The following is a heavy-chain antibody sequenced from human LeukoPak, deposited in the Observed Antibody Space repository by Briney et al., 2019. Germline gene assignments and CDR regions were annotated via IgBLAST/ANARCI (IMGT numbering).Heavy chain of an antibody. CDR1: GFTVSSNW. V-gene: IGHV3-74*01. D-gene: IGHD4-17*01. CDR2: INSDGSDT. Sequence: PGGSLRLSCAASGFTVSSNWMHWVRQTPGRGLVWVSRINSDGSDTSYADSVKGRFTISRDNAKNTLYLQMNSLRAEDSAVYHCARVDYGDYVAAVDIWGQGTMVTVFS. CDR3: ARVDYGDYVAAVDI. J-gene: IGHJ3*02.